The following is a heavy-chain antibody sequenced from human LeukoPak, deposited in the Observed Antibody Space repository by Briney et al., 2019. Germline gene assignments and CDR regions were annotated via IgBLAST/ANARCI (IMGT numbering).Heavy chain of an antibody. D-gene: IGHD5-18*01. J-gene: IGHJ4*02. CDR3: ARASVDAAMAVDY. V-gene: IGHV3-21*06. CDR1: GFIFSSYS. Sequence: GGSLRLSCAASGFIFSSYSMNWVRQAPGKGLEWVSSISSSSNYIYYVDSVKGRFTIFRDNAKNSLYLQMNSLRAEDAAIYYCARASVDAAMAVDYWGQGTLVTVSS. CDR2: ISSSSNYI.